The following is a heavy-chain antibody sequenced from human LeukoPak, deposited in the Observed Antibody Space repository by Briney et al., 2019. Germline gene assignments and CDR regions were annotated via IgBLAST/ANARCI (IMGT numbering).Heavy chain of an antibody. CDR3: ARDVGGSYYFDY. J-gene: IGHJ4*02. CDR1: GGSFSSYY. Sequence: SETLSLTCAVYGGSFSSYYWGWIRQPPGKGLEWIGSIYYTGSTYYNPSLKSRVTISVDTSNNQFYLKLSSVTAADTAVYYCARDVGGSYYFDYWGQGTLVTVSP. V-gene: IGHV4-39*07. CDR2: IYYTGST. D-gene: IGHD1-26*01.